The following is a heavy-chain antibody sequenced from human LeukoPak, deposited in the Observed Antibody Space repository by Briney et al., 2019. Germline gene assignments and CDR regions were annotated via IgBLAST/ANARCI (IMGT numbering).Heavy chain of an antibody. J-gene: IGHJ4*02. CDR1: GGSISNHF. Sequence: PSETLSLTCTVSGGSISNHFWSWIRQPPGKGLEWIGYIYYRGTTNYNASLKSRVTISLGTSNNQISLKLSSVTAADTAVYYCAGGPPRLGFDYWGQGTLVTVSS. CDR3: AGGPPRLGFDY. CDR2: IYYRGTT. V-gene: IGHV4-59*11. D-gene: IGHD3-22*01.